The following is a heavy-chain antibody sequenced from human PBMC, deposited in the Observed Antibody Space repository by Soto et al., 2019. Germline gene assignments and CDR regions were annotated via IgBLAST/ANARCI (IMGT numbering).Heavy chain of an antibody. CDR2: VYDSGTT. V-gene: IGHV4-61*01. CDR1: GGSVSSDSYY. CDR3: ATPYVSSGYYLY. J-gene: IGHJ4*02. D-gene: IGHD3-22*01. Sequence: SETLSLTCIVSGGSVSSDSYYWSWIRQTPGKGLEWIGYVYDSGTTNYNPSLKSRVTISVHTSKNQFSLKLRSVTAADTAVYYCATPYVSSGYYLYWGQGTLVTVS.